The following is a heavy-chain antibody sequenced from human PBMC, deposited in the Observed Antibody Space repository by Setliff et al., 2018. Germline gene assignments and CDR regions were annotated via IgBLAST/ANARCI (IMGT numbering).Heavy chain of an antibody. CDR1: GYSFTNYW. Sequence: GESLKISCKGSGYSFTNYWIAWVRQMPGKGLEWMGIIYPGDSDTRYSPSFQGQVTISTDKSINTAYLQWSSLKTSDTAMYYCARQNYGDYDYWGQGTLVTVSS. D-gene: IGHD4-17*01. CDR2: IYPGDSDT. V-gene: IGHV5-51*01. CDR3: ARQNYGDYDY. J-gene: IGHJ4*02.